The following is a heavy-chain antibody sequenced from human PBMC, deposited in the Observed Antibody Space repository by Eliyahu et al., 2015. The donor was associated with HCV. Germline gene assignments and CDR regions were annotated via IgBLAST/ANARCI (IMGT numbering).Heavy chain of an antibody. J-gene: IGHJ6*02. CDR1: GYSFTXXW. V-gene: IGHV5-51*01. CDR3: ARQYCGGDCYPTHYYYYGMDV. D-gene: IGHD2-21*02. Sequence: EVQLVQSGAEVKKPGESLKISCKXSGYSFTXXWXGXVRXMPGKGLEWMGIIYPGDSDTRYSPSFQGQVTISADKSISTAYLQWSSLKASDTAMYYCARQYCGGDCYPTHYYYYGMDVWGQGTTVTVSS. CDR2: IYPGDSDT.